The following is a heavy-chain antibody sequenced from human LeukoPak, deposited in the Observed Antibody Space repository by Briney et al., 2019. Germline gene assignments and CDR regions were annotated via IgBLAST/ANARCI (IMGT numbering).Heavy chain of an antibody. CDR1: GGTFSIYA. V-gene: IGHV1-69*13. CDR2: IIPIFGTA. Sequence: VXVSCKSSGGTFSIYAISWVRQAPGQGLEWMGRIIPIFGTANYAQKFQGRVTITTDESTSTAYMELSSLRSEDTAVYYCARDATAVWYYDSSGYRWFDPWGQGTLVTVSS. CDR3: ARDATAVWYYDSSGYRWFDP. J-gene: IGHJ5*02. D-gene: IGHD3-22*01.